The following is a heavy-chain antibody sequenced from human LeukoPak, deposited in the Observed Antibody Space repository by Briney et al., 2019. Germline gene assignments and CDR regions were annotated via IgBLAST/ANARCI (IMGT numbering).Heavy chain of an antibody. CDR3: ARYGGSGWVIDN. CDR1: GGSISNNY. V-gene: IGHV4-59*08. J-gene: IGHJ4*02. Sequence: SETLSLTCTVSGGSISNNYWTWIRQPPGKGLEWIGYIYYTGATSYNPSLKSRVTISVDTSRNQFSLRLTSLTAADTAVYYCARYGGSGWVIDNWGQGTLVTVSS. CDR2: IYYTGAT. D-gene: IGHD6-19*01.